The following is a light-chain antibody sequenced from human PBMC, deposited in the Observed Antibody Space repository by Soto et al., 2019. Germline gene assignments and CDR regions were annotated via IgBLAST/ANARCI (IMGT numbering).Light chain of an antibody. V-gene: IGKV1-39*01. CDR1: HTINIY. J-gene: IGKJ1*01. Sequence: DIQMTQSPSSLSASVGDRVTIACRSSHTINIYLNWYQQKPGQAPKLLIHTASTVHSGVPSRFSGSGSGTDFTLTINNLQPEDFATYYCQQGYSSVRTFGQGTKVEL. CDR2: TAS. CDR3: QQGYSSVRT.